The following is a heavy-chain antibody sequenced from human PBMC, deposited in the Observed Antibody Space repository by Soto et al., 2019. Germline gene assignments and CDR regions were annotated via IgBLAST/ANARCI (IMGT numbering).Heavy chain of an antibody. V-gene: IGHV5-51*01. CDR3: ARHRGDYGDYVTEFDY. CDR1: GYSFTSYW. CDR2: IYPGDSDT. Sequence: PGESLKISCKGSGYSFTSYWIGWVRQMPGKGLEWMGIIYPGDSDTRYSPSFQGQVTISADKSIGTAYLQWSSLKASDTAMYYCARHRGDYGDYVTEFDYWGQGTLVTVSS. J-gene: IGHJ4*02. D-gene: IGHD4-17*01.